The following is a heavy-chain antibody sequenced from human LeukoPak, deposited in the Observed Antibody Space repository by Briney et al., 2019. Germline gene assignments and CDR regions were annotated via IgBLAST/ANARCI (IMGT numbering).Heavy chain of an antibody. J-gene: IGHJ3*02. D-gene: IGHD1-14*01. CDR2: IYYSGST. V-gene: IGHV4-59*01. CDR3: ARDNGSEAFDI. CDR1: GGSISSYY. Sequence: PSETLSLTCTVSGGSISSYYWSWIRQPPGKGLEWLGYIYYSGSTNYNPSLKSRVTISVDTSKNQFSLKLSSVTAADTAVYYCARDNGSEAFDIWGQGTMVTVSS.